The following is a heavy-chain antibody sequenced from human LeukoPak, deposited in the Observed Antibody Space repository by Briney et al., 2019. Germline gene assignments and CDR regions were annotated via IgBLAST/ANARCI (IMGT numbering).Heavy chain of an antibody. CDR2: IYAGTGNT. D-gene: IGHD1-26*01. Sequence: GASVKVSCKASGFTFTRYTMHWVRQAPGQRPEWMGWIYAGTGNTKYSRKLQDRVTITRDTSASTVYMELSSLRSEDTTVYYCGRDYQWAIDYWGQGTLVTVSS. V-gene: IGHV1-3*01. CDR1: GFTFTRYT. CDR3: GRDYQWAIDY. J-gene: IGHJ4*02.